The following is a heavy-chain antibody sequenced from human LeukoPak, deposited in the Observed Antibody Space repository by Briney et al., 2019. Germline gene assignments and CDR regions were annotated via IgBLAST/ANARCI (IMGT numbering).Heavy chain of an antibody. Sequence: PGGSLRLSCAASGFTFSSYSMNWVRQAPGKGLEWVSFISSSSSYIYYADSVKGRFTISRDNAKNSLYLQMNSLRAEDTAVYYCARGGFGWVGELFWGQGTLVTVSS. CDR2: ISSSSSYI. D-gene: IGHD3-10*01. V-gene: IGHV3-21*01. CDR1: GFTFSSYS. CDR3: ARGGFGWVGELF. J-gene: IGHJ4*02.